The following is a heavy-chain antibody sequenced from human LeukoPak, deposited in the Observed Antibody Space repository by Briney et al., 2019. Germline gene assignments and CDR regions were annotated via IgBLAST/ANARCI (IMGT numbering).Heavy chain of an antibody. Sequence: PGGSLRLFCAASGFIFSRYAMSWVRQAPGKGLEWVSAISGSGGSTYYADSVKGRFTISRDNSKNTLYLQMNSLRAEDTAVYYCAKDELLWFGESPHWFDPWGQGTLVTVSS. CDR3: AKDELLWFGESPHWFDP. CDR1: GFIFSRYA. V-gene: IGHV3-23*01. CDR2: ISGSGGST. D-gene: IGHD3-10*01. J-gene: IGHJ5*02.